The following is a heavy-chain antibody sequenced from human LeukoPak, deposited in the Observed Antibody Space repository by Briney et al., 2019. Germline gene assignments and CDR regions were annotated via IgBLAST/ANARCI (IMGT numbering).Heavy chain of an antibody. CDR3: TGKYYYDSSGYYYADY. CDR1: GYSISSGYY. D-gene: IGHD3-22*01. Sequence: SGTLSLTCTVSGYSISSGYYWGWIRQSPGKGLEWIGSIYHSGRTYYNPSLKSRLTISLDTSKNQFSLKLSSVTAADTAVYYCTGKYYYDSSGYYYADYWGQGTLVTVYS. J-gene: IGHJ4*02. CDR2: IYHSGRT. V-gene: IGHV4-38-2*02.